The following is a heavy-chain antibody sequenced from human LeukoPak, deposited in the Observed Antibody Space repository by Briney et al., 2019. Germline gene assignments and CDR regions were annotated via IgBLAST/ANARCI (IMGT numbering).Heavy chain of an antibody. CDR2: IYYSGST. V-gene: IGHV4-59*01. CDR1: GGSISSYY. CDR3: ARGIFGVIINAFDI. Sequence: SETLSLTCTVSGGSISSYYWSWLRLPPGKGLEGIGYIYYSGSTNYNPSLRSRVIISVDTSKNQFSLKLSSVTAADTAVYYCARGIFGVIINAFDIWGQGTLVTVSP. J-gene: IGHJ1*01. D-gene: IGHD3-3*01.